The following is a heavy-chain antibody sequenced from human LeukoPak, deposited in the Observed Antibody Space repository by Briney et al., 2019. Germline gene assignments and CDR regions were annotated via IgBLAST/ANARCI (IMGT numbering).Heavy chain of an antibody. J-gene: IGHJ4*02. CDR3: TRAPNIVVVPAAPHYFDY. Sequence: AGGSLRLSCTPSGFTFGDYAIRWARQAPGKGREWVGFIRSKAYGGTTEYAASLKSRFTISRDDSKSIAYLQMNSLKPEDTAVYYCTRAPNIVVVPAAPHYFDYWGQGTLVTVSS. CDR1: GFTFGDYA. CDR2: IRSKAYGGTT. V-gene: IGHV3-49*04. D-gene: IGHD2-2*01.